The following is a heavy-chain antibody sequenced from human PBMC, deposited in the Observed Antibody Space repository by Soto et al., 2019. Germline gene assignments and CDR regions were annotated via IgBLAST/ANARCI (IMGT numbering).Heavy chain of an antibody. Sequence: EVQLLESGGGLVPPGGSLRLSCAASGFDFSSYAMNWVRQAPGKGLEWVSGISGTGGRPYYADSVKGRFTISRDNSKNTVYLQMNSLRAEDTAVYYCAIGGGKYCFYDFDSWGQGTMVTVSS. CDR2: ISGTGGRP. J-gene: IGHJ4*02. D-gene: IGHD3-16*01. CDR1: GFDFSSYA. V-gene: IGHV3-23*01. CDR3: AIGGGKYCFYDFDS.